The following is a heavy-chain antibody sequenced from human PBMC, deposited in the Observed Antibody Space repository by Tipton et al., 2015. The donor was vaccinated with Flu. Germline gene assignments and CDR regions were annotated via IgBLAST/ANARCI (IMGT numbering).Heavy chain of an antibody. V-gene: IGHV4-38-2*01. CDR3: AGRDYSNYVSDPKSWFDP. Sequence: QLVQSGPEVKPSETLSLICAVSGDSISSDYYWGWIRQFPGKGLEWIGSVSRTGNTNYNPTLKSRVTITIDTSKNQVSLKVKSVTAADVAVYYCAGRDYSNYVSDPKSWFDPWGQGTLVAVSS. D-gene: IGHD4-11*01. J-gene: IGHJ5*02. CDR2: VSRTGNT. CDR1: GDSISSDYY.